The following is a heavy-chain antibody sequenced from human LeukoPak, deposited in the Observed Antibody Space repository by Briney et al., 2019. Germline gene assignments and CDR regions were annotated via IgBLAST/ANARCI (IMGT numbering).Heavy chain of an antibody. CDR3: ARGREAVAGRGLFDY. V-gene: IGHV3-30-3*01. Sequence: GRSLRLSCAASGFTFSSYAMHWVRQAPGKGLEWVAVISYDGSNKYYADSVKGRFTISRDNSKNTLYLQMNSLRAEDTAVYYCARGREAVAGRGLFDYWGQGTLVTVSS. D-gene: IGHD6-19*01. J-gene: IGHJ4*02. CDR2: ISYDGSNK. CDR1: GFTFSSYA.